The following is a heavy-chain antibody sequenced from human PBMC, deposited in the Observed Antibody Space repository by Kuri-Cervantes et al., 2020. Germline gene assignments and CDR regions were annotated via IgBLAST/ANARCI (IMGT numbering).Heavy chain of an antibody. CDR2: FDPEDGET. CDR3: ARDKQWLVNYYYGMDV. V-gene: IGHV1-24*01. D-gene: IGHD6-19*01. CDR1: GYTFTGYY. Sequence: ASVKVSCKASGYTFTGYYMHWVRQAPGKGLEWMGGFDPEDGETIYAQKFQGRVTITADESTSTAYMELSSLRSEDTAVYYCARDKQWLVNYYYGMDVWGQGTTVTVSS. J-gene: IGHJ6*02.